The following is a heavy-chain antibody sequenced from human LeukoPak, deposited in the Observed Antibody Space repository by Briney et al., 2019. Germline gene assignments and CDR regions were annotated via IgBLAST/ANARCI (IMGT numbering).Heavy chain of an antibody. J-gene: IGHJ4*02. Sequence: ASVKVSCKASGYTFTNFEITWVRQATGQGLEWMGWMNPHSDNILYAEKFQGRVTFTWDISITTAYMELSGLRSEDTAVYFCARSDDCSTGVCFHRGLDYWGQGTPVTVSS. CDR2: MNPHSDNI. D-gene: IGHD2-8*01. CDR3: ARSDDCSTGVCFHRGLDY. CDR1: GYTFTNFE. V-gene: IGHV1-8*03.